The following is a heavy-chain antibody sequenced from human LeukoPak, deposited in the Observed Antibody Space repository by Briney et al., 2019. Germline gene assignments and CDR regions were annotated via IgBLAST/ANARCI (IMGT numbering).Heavy chain of an antibody. J-gene: IGHJ6*03. CDR1: GRSINSANYY. CDR3: ARQRADYYYYYVDV. V-gene: IGHV4-39*01. Sequence: SETLSLTCTVSGRSINSANYYWGWLRQPPGKGLEWIGSIYYSETTYDNPSLKSRVTISIETSKNQFSLKLSSVTASDTAVYYCARQRADYYYYYVDVWGKGTTVAVS. CDR2: IYYSETT.